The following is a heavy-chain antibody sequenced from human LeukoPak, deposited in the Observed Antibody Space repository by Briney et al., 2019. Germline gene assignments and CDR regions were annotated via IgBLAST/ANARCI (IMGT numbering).Heavy chain of an antibody. J-gene: IGHJ4*02. CDR3: ARGRPYYYDSSGPYNY. D-gene: IGHD3-22*01. Sequence: SETPSLTCAVYGGSFSGYYWSWIRQPPGKGLEWIGEINHSGSTNYNPSLKSRVTISVDTSKNQFSLKLSSVTAADTAVYYCARGRPYYYDSSGPYNYWGQGTLVTVSS. CDR1: GGSFSGYY. V-gene: IGHV4-34*01. CDR2: INHSGST.